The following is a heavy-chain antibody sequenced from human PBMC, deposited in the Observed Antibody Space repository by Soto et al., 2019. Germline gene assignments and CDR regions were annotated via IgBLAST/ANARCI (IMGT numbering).Heavy chain of an antibody. V-gene: IGHV3-23*01. J-gene: IGHJ5*01. CDR2: ISSSGGGT. Sequence: PGKGLEWVSAISSSGGGTYYVDSVKGRFTISRDNSRNTLYLQLNDLRAEDTAVYYCAKDSFPNDSSGYYSILLDS. D-gene: IGHD3-22*01. CDR3: AKDSFPNDSSGYYSILLDS.